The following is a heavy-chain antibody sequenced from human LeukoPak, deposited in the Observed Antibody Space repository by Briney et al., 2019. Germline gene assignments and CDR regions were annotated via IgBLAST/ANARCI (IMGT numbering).Heavy chain of an antibody. CDR1: GGSIRSNNYY. CDR2: IYYHGST. V-gene: IGHV4-39*01. J-gene: IGHJ4*02. CDR3: ARHLGWLRLFDY. D-gene: IGHD5-12*01. Sequence: SETLSLTCTVSGGSIRSNNYYWGWIRQPPGKGLEWIGSIYYHGSTYYNPSLKSRVTISVDTSKNQFSLKLSSVTAADTAVYYCARHLGWLRLFDYWGQGTLVTVSS.